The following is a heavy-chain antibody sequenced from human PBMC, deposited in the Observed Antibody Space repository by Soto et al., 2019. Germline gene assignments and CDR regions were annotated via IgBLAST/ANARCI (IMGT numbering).Heavy chain of an antibody. V-gene: IGHV4-39*01. Sequence: NPSETLSLTCTVSGGSISSSSYYWGWIRQPPGKGLEWIGSIYYSGSTYYNPSLKSRVTISVDTSKNQFSLKLSSVTAADTAVYYCARIPVELERPNYYYGMDVWGQGTTVTVSS. CDR1: GGSISSSSYY. J-gene: IGHJ6*02. CDR3: ARIPVELERPNYYYGMDV. D-gene: IGHD1-1*01. CDR2: IYYSGST.